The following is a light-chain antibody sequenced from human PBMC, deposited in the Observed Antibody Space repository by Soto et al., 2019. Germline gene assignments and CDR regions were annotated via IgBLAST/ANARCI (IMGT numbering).Light chain of an antibody. CDR3: QQRSNWPIT. CDR1: QSVSSY. V-gene: IGKV3-11*01. J-gene: IGKJ5*01. Sequence: EIVLTQSPATLSLSPGERATLSCSASQSVSSYLAWYQQKPGQAPRLLIYDASNRATGIPARFSGSGSGTDFTLTISSLEPEDLAVYYCQQRSNWPITFGQGTRLESK. CDR2: DAS.